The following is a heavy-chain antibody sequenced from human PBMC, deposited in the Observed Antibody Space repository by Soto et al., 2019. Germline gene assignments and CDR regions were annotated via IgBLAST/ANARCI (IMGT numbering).Heavy chain of an antibody. J-gene: IGHJ6*03. Sequence: GESLKISCKGSGFTSNNNWIAWVRQMPGKGLEWMGIIYPSNSDTRYSPSFQGQVTISADKSISTAYLQLSSLKASDTAMYYCARHDAKSPYYYMDVWGKGTTVTVSS. V-gene: IGHV5-51*01. CDR2: IYPSNSDT. CDR1: GFTSNNNW. CDR3: ARHDAKSPYYYMDV.